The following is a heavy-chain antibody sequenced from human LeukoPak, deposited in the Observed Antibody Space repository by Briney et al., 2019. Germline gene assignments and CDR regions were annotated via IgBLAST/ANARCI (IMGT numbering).Heavy chain of an antibody. CDR1: GYNFIGFY. J-gene: IGHJ5*02. CDR2: INPNSGGT. Sequence: ASVKVSCKASGYNFIGFYLHWVRQAPGQGLEWMGWINPNSGGTNYAQKFQGRVTMTRDTSISTAYMELSGLYSDDTATYYCARGAGTGTQTNWFDPWGQGTLVTVSS. V-gene: IGHV1-2*02. CDR3: ARGAGTGTQTNWFDP. D-gene: IGHD6-13*01.